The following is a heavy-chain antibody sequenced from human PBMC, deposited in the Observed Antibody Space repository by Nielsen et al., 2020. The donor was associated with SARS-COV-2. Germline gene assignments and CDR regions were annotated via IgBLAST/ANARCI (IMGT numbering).Heavy chain of an antibody. J-gene: IGHJ4*02. CDR1: RFGLTTYT. V-gene: IGHV3-48*01. D-gene: IGHD1-26*01. CDR3: ARVPTGGSYYSSEPPDY. Sequence: GESLKISCEVSRFGLTTYTINWVRQAPGKGLEWVSYISSSSSTIYYADSVKGRFTISRDNAKNSLYLQMNSLRAEDTAVYYCARVPTGGSYYSSEPPDYWGQGTLVTVSS. CDR2: ISSSSSTI.